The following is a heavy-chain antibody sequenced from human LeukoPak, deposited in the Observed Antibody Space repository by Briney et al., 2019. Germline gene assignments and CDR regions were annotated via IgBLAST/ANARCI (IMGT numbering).Heavy chain of an antibody. D-gene: IGHD1-26*01. CDR1: GFTFNAYA. CDR2: INWNGGST. CDR3: ARVERGATTDY. Sequence: GGSLRLSCTASGFTFNAYAMNWVRQAPGKGLEWDSGINWNGGSTDYADSVKGRFTISRDNAKNSLYLEMNSLRVEDTAFYYCARVERGATTDYWGQGTLVTVSS. J-gene: IGHJ4*02. V-gene: IGHV3-20*04.